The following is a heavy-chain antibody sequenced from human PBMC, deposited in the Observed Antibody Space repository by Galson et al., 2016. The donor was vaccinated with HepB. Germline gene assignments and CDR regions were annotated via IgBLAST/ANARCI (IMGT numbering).Heavy chain of an antibody. CDR3: ARERGGGYYYYYGMDV. CDR1: GGSISSSY. D-gene: IGHD3-10*01. V-gene: IGHV4-59*01. CDR2: IYYSGTT. J-gene: IGHJ6*02. Sequence: LSLTCTVSGGSISSSYWNWIRQPPGKGLEWIGYIYYSGTTNYNPSLKSRVTISVDTSKTQFSLKLSSVTAADTAVYYCARERGGGYYYYYGMDVWGQGTTVTVSS.